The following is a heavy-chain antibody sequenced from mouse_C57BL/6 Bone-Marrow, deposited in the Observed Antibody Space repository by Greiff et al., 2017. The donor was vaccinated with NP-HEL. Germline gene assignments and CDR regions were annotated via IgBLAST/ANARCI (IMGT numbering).Heavy chain of an antibody. CDR1: GYTFTSYW. Sequence: VQLQQPGAELVRPGSSVKLSCKASGYTFTSYWMDWVKQRPGQGLEWIGNIYPSDSETHYNQKFKDKATLTVDKSSSTAYMQLSSLTSEDSAVYYCARGDYDGEGYAMDYWGQGTSVTVSS. V-gene: IGHV1-61*01. D-gene: IGHD2-4*01. CDR2: IYPSDSET. CDR3: ARGDYDGEGYAMDY. J-gene: IGHJ4*01.